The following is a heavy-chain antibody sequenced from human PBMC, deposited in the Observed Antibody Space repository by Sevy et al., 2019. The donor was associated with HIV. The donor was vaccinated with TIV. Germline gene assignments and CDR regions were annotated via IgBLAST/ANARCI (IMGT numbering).Heavy chain of an antibody. CDR2: INSDGRST. V-gene: IGHV3-74*01. Sequence: GGSLRLSCAASGFTFSSYWMHWVRQAPGKGLVWVSRINSDGRSTSYADSVKGRFTISRDNAKNTLYLQMNSLRAEDTAVYYCARDPMDRDDAFDIWGQGTMVTVSS. J-gene: IGHJ3*02. CDR1: GFTFSSYW. CDR3: ARDPMDRDDAFDI.